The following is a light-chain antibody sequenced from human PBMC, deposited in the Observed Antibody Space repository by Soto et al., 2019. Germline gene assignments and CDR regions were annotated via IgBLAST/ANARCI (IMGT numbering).Light chain of an antibody. CDR2: GAS. V-gene: IGKV3-15*01. Sequence: EIVMTQSPATLSLSPGERAALSCRASQSIHSELAWYQQKPGQPPRLLIYGASTRATGVPARFTGSESGSEFTLTISGLQSEDIAVYYCQQGHNWPLTFGQGTRLEI. J-gene: IGKJ2*01. CDR3: QQGHNWPLT. CDR1: QSIHSE.